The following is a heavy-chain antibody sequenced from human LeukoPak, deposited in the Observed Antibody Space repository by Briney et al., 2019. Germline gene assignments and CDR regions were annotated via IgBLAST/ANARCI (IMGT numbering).Heavy chain of an antibody. CDR1: GYTFADYS. D-gene: IGHD1-26*01. Sequence: ASVKVSCKTSGYTFADYSIHWVRQAPGQGLEWMGRINANSGGTEYQQKFQGRVTMTRDTSISTAYVEVNWLISDDTAIYYCARDVSSTPNWEFDYWGQGTQVTVSS. J-gene: IGHJ4*02. CDR3: ARDVSSTPNWEFDY. CDR2: INANSGGT. V-gene: IGHV1-2*06.